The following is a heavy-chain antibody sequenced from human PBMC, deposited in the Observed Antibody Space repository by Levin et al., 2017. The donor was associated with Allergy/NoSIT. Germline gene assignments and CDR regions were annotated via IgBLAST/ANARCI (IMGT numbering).Heavy chain of an antibody. J-gene: IGHJ3*02. Sequence: SCAASGFTFSNAWMSWVRQAPGKGLEWVGRIKSKTDGGTTDYAAPVKGRFTISRDDSKNTLYLQMNSLKTEDTAVYYCTTEGGITKGDAFDIWGQGTMVTVSS. CDR2: IKSKTDGGTT. CDR1: GFTFSNAW. D-gene: IGHD3-16*01. CDR3: TTEGGITKGDAFDI. V-gene: IGHV3-15*01.